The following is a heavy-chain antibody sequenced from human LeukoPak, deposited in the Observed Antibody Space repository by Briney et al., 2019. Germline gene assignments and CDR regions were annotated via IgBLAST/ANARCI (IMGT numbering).Heavy chain of an antibody. CDR2: IYTSGST. V-gene: IGHV4-4*07. J-gene: IGHJ4*02. CDR3: ARLSADSSSSRGFDY. D-gene: IGHD2-2*01. CDR1: GASISSYY. Sequence: SETLSLTCTVSGASISSYYWTWIRQPAGKGLEWIGRIYTSGSTNYNPSLKSRVAMSVNTSKDQFSLKLSSVTAADTAVYYCARLSADSSSSRGFDYWGQGTLVTVSS.